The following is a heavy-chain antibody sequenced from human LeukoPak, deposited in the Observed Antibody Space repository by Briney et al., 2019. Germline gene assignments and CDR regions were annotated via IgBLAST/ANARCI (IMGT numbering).Heavy chain of an antibody. CDR2: ISYDGSNK. CDR1: GFTFSSYG. CDR3: AKPGQQLVRGPYYFDY. Sequence: GRSLRLSCAASGFTFSSYGMHWVRQAPGKGLEWVAVISYDGSNKYYADSVKGRFTISRDNSKNTLYLQMNSLRAEDTAVYYCAKPGQQLVRGPYYFDYWGQGTLVTVSS. J-gene: IGHJ4*02. D-gene: IGHD6-13*01. V-gene: IGHV3-30*18.